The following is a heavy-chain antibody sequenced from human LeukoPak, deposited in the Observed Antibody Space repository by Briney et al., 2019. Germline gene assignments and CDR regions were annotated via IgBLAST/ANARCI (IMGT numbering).Heavy chain of an antibody. J-gene: IGHJ4*02. CDR3: ARGHHDYGDY. CDR2: IYYSGST. Sequence: PSETLSLTCTVSGGSISSSSHYWGWIRQPTGKGLEWIGSIYYSGSTYYNPSLKSRVTISVDTSKNQFSLKLSSVTAADTAVYYCARGHHDYGDYWGQGTLVTVSS. V-gene: IGHV4-39*07. CDR1: GGSISSSSHY.